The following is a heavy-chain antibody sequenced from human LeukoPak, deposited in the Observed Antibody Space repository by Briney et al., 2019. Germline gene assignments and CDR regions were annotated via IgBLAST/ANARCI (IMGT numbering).Heavy chain of an antibody. Sequence: PSQTLSLTCTVSGGSISSGDYYWSWIRQPPGKGLEWIGYIYYSGSTYYNPSLASRVTISLDTSENHLSLELRSVTAADTGVYFCARHSFGANHFDHWGQGALVTVSS. CDR3: ARHSFGANHFDH. D-gene: IGHD4/OR15-4a*01. V-gene: IGHV4-30-4*01. J-gene: IGHJ4*02. CDR1: GGSISSGDYY. CDR2: IYYSGST.